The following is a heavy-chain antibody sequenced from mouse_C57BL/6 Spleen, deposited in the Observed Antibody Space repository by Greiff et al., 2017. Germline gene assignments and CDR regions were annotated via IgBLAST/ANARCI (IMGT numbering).Heavy chain of an antibody. CDR2: INPGSGGT. CDR1: GYAFTNYL. J-gene: IGHJ3*01. D-gene: IGHD2-4*01. V-gene: IGHV1-54*01. CDR3: ARSYDYPFAY. Sequence: LVESGAELVRPGTSVKVSCKASGYAFTNYLIEWVKQRPGQGLEWIGVINPGSGGTNYNEKFKGKATLTADKSSSTAYMQLSSLTSEDSAVYFCARSYDYPFAYWGQGTLVTVSA.